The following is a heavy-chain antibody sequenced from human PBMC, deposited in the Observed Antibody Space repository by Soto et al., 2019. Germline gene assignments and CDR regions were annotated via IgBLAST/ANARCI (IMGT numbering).Heavy chain of an antibody. D-gene: IGHD3-22*01. CDR2: ISAYNGNT. J-gene: IGHJ4*02. CDR3: ARDRSFTVTHYYDSSGYYYRPFDY. Sequence: QVQLVQSGAEVKKPGASVKVSCKASGYTFTSYGISWVRQAPGQGLEWMGWISAYNGNTNYAQKLQGRVTMTTDTSTSTAYMELRSLRSDDTAVYYCARDRSFTVTHYYDSSGYYYRPFDYWGQGTLVTVSS. CDR1: GYTFTSYG. V-gene: IGHV1-18*01.